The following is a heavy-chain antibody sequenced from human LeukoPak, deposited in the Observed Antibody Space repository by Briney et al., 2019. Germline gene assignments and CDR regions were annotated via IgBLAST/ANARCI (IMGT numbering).Heavy chain of an antibody. J-gene: IGHJ4*02. V-gene: IGHV4-34*01. CDR1: GGSFSGYY. D-gene: IGHD6-19*01. Sequence: SETLSLTCAVYGGSFSGYYWSWIRQPPGKGLEWIGEINHSGSTNYNPSLKSRVTISVDRSKNQFSLKLSSVTAADTAVYYCARGPVWIAVAPPDYWGQGTLVTVSS. CDR2: INHSGST. CDR3: ARGPVWIAVAPPDY.